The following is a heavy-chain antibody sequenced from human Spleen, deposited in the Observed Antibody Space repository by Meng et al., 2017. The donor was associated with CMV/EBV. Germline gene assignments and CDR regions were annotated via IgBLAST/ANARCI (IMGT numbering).Heavy chain of an antibody. V-gene: IGHV3-23*01. CDR2: ITGSGGST. CDR1: EFTFSNFA. CDR3: ARAFSASWYREYYDD. D-gene: IGHD6-13*01. Sequence: SEFTFSNFALSCVRQAPGRGLAWFSAITGSGGSTYYAASVKGRFTVSRDNSKNTLYLQMNSLRAEDTAVYYCARAFSASWYREYYDDWGQGTLVTVSS. J-gene: IGHJ4*02.